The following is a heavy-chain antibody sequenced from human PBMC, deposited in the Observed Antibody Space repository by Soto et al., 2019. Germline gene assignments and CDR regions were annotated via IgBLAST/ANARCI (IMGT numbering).Heavy chain of an antibody. CDR2: ISGSGGRS. J-gene: IGHJ4*02. CDR3: AKACFVWASGQTYYVDY. V-gene: IGHV3-23*01. D-gene: IGHD3-16*01. CDR1: GFTFSNYA. Sequence: EVQLLDSGGGLVQPGGSLRLSCAASGFTFSNYAMTWVHQGPGKGLEWVSGISGSGGRSYYADSVKGRLTISRDNSKSTLDLQMNSLRAEHTAVYYCAKACFVWASGQTYYVDYWGPGTLVTVSS.